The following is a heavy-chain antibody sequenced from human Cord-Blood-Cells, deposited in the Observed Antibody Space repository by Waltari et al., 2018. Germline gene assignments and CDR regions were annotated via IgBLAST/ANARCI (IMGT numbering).Heavy chain of an antibody. CDR3: ARRGVNWGNWYFDL. CDR2: IYYSEST. V-gene: IGHV4-39*01. D-gene: IGHD7-27*01. J-gene: IGHJ2*01. Sequence: QLQLQESGPGLVKPSETLSLTCTVLGGSISSRRYYWGWLRQPPGKGLVWIGSIYYSESTYYNPSLKSRVTISVDTSKNQFSLKLSSVTAADTAVYYCARRGVNWGNWYFDLWGRGTLVTVSS. CDR1: GGSISSRRYY.